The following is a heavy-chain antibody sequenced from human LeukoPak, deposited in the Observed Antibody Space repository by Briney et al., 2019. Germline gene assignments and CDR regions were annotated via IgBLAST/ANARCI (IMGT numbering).Heavy chain of an antibody. Sequence: GGSLRLSCAASGFTLSEYYMSSIREAPREGLEWVSYISSSGSALSYAHSLKGRFTISRDNAKNSLYLQMNSLRAEDTAVYYCASSGCSGGSCYLGSYYYYGMDVWGQGTTVTVSS. CDR1: GFTLSEYY. CDR2: ISSSGSAL. CDR3: ASSGCSGGSCYLGSYYYYGMDV. V-gene: IGHV3-11*01. J-gene: IGHJ6*02. D-gene: IGHD2-15*01.